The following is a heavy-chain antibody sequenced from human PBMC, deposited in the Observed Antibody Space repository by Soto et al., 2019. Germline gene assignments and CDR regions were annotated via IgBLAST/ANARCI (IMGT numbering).Heavy chain of an antibody. J-gene: IGHJ4*02. D-gene: IGHD6-19*01. Sequence: QVQLVQSGAEVKKPGASVKVSCKASGYTFTSYAMHWVRQAPGQRPEWMGWINAGNGNTKYSQTFQGRVTITRDTSASTAYMELSSLRSEDTAVYYCARVSGWYYFDYWGQGTLVTVSS. V-gene: IGHV1-3*01. CDR3: ARVSGWYYFDY. CDR1: GYTFTSYA. CDR2: INAGNGNT.